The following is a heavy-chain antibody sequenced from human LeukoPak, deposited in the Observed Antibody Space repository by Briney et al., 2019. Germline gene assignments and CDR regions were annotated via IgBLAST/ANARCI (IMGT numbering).Heavy chain of an antibody. D-gene: IGHD2-2*01. CDR1: GYTFTSYY. CDR3: ARNTVVPAAMRVYYYYYCGMGV. Sequence: GASVKVSCKASGYTFTSYYMHWVRQAPGHGLEWMGIINPSGGSTSYAQKFQGRVTMTRDTSTSTVYMELRRLRSEDTAVYYCARNTVVPAAMRVYYYYYCGMGVWGQGTTVTVSS. CDR2: INPSGGST. J-gene: IGHJ6*02. V-gene: IGHV1-46*01.